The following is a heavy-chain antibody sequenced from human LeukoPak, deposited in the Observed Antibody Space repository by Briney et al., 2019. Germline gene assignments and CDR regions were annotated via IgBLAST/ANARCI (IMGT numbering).Heavy chain of an antibody. V-gene: IGHV3-49*04. CDR2: IRSKAYGGTT. J-gene: IGHJ4*02. D-gene: IGHD1-26*01. CDR1: GFIFGDFV. CDR3: TRTIHPNSGSYYPFDY. Sequence: PGGSLRLSCAASGFIFGDFVMTWVRQAPGKGLEWVGFIRSKAYGGTTEYAASVKGRFTISRDDSKSIAYLQMNSLKTEDTAVYYCTRTIHPNSGSYYPFDYWGQGTLVTVSS.